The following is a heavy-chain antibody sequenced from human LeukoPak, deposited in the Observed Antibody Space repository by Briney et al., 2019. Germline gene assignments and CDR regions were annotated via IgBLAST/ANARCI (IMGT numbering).Heavy chain of an antibody. V-gene: IGHV3-30*02. D-gene: IGHD6-6*01. CDR2: IRYDGSNK. CDR3: ATRIIAARDY. CDR1: GFTFSSYG. J-gene: IGHJ4*02. Sequence: GASLRLSCAASGFTFSSYGMHWVRQAPGKGLEWVAFIRYDGSNKYYADSVKGRFTISRDNSKNTLYLQMNSLRAEDTAVYYCATRIIAARDYWGQGTLVTVSS.